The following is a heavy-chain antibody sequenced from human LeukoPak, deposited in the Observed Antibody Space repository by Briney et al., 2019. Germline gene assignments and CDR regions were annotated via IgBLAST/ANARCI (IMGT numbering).Heavy chain of an antibody. Sequence: PSETLSLTCTVSGYSISSGYYWGWIRQPPGKGLEWIGEINHSGSTNYNPSLKSRVTISVDTSKNQFSLKLSSVTAADTAVYYCARSWDSSSWYFWFDPWGQGTLVTVSS. CDR3: ARSWDSSSWYFWFDP. J-gene: IGHJ5*02. D-gene: IGHD6-13*01. CDR1: GYSISSGYY. CDR2: INHSGST. V-gene: IGHV4-38-2*02.